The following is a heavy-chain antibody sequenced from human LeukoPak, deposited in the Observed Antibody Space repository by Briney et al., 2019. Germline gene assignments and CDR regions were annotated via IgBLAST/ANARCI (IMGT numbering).Heavy chain of an antibody. CDR2: IWYDGSNK. J-gene: IGHJ4*02. CDR1: GFTFSSYG. D-gene: IGHD5-18*01. V-gene: IGHV3-33*01. CDR3: ARERGYSYGAHCDY. Sequence: GRSLRLSCAASGFTFSSYGMHWVRQVPGKGLEWVAVIWYDGSNKYYADSVKGRFTISRDNSKNTVYLQMNSLRAEDTAVCYCARERGYSYGAHCDYWGQGTLVTVSS.